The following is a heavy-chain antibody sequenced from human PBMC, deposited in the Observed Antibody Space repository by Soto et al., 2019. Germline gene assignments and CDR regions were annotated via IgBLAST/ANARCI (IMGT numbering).Heavy chain of an antibody. CDR2: INADNGQT. J-gene: IGHJ5*02. Sequence: ASVKVSGKASGYTFARFAVHWVRQARGQSLEWMGWINADNGQTKYSQNFQGRITRTRDKSANTLYLEVHSLRSQDTAFYYCARGEFWTPLGGLSWFDPWRQGTLVTVSS. V-gene: IGHV1-3*01. D-gene: IGHD3-3*01. CDR3: ARGEFWTPLGGLSWFDP. CDR1: GYTFARFA.